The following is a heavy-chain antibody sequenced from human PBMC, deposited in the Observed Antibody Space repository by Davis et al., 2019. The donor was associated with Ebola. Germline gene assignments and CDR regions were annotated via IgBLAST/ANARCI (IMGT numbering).Heavy chain of an antibody. CDR1: GGTFSRYA. V-gene: IGHV1-69*04. Sequence: SVKVSCKASGGTFSRYAISWVRQAPGQGLEWMGRIIPILGIANYAQKFQGRVTITADNSTSTAYMELSSLRSEDTAVYYCARVSEGIAAAGTFNYYYGMDVWGQGTTVTVSS. J-gene: IGHJ6*02. CDR2: IIPILGIA. D-gene: IGHD6-13*01. CDR3: ARVSEGIAAAGTFNYYYGMDV.